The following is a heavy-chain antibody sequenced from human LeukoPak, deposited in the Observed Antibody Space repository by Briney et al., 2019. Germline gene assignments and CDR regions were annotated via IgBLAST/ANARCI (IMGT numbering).Heavy chain of an antibody. V-gene: IGHV3-7*03. CDR1: GFALSSHW. CDR3: ARNNGMDV. J-gene: IGHJ6*02. CDR2: VNRDGSET. Sequence: GGSLRLSCAASGFALSSHWMTWVRQVPGRGLEWVANVNRDGSETYYLDSVKGRFTISKDNAKNSLYLQMNSLRAEDTALYHCARNNGMDVWGQGTTVIVSS.